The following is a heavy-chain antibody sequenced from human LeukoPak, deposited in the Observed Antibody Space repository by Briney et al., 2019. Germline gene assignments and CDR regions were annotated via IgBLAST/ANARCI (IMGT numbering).Heavy chain of an antibody. Sequence: GGSLRLSCAASGFTFSDYYMSWIRQAPGKGPEWVSYISSSGSTIYYADSVKGRFTISRDNAKNSLYLQMNSLRAEDTAVYYCARMHVDYDFDYWGQGTLVTVSS. CDR2: ISSSGSTI. D-gene: IGHD4-17*01. CDR1: GFTFSDYY. V-gene: IGHV3-11*01. CDR3: ARMHVDYDFDY. J-gene: IGHJ4*02.